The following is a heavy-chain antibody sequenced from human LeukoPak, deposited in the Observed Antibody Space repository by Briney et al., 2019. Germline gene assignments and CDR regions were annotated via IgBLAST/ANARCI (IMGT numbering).Heavy chain of an antibody. V-gene: IGHV4-59*01. D-gene: IGHD6-13*01. CDR3: ARQYTSSWAYWFDP. J-gene: IGHJ5*02. CDR1: GGSISSYY. Sequence: SETLSLTCTVSGGSISSYYWSWVRQPPGKGLEWIGGIYYSGSPTYNPSLKSGVTISVDTPKNQFSLKLSSVTAADTAVYYCARQYTSSWAYWFDPWGQGTLPSVSS. CDR2: IYYSGSP.